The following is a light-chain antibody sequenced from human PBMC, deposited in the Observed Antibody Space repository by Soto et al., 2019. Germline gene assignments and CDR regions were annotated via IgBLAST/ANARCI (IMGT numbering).Light chain of an antibody. CDR1: QSLLHSNGYNY. CDR3: QHFGSSPPVI. J-gene: IGKJ5*01. V-gene: IGKV2-28*01. Sequence: DIVMTQSPLSLPVTPGEPASISCRSSQSLLHSNGYNYLDWYLQKPGQSPQLLIYLGSNRASGVPDRFRGSGSGSEFSLTISGLEPEDFAVYFCQHFGSSPPVIFGQGTRLDVK. CDR2: LGS.